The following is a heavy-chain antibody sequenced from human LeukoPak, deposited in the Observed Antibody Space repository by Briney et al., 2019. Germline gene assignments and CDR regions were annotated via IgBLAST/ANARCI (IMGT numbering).Heavy chain of an antibody. CDR2: IYSGGST. CDR1: GFTVSSNS. V-gene: IGHV3-66*01. J-gene: IGHJ4*02. Sequence: GSLRLSCAVSGFTVSSNSMSWVRQAPGKGLEWVSIIYSGGSTYYADSVKGRFTISRDNPKNTLYLQMNSLGAEDTAVYYCARDDGAGGPFDYWGQGTLVTVSS. D-gene: IGHD3-10*01. CDR3: ARDDGAGGPFDY.